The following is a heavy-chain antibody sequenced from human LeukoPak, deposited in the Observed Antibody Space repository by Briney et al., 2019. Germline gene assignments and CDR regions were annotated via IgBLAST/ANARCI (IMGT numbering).Heavy chain of an antibody. J-gene: IGHJ5*02. CDR3: AKANLYDILTGYYNFNL. Sequence: GGSLRLSCAASGFTFSSYAMSWVRQAPGKGLEWVLAISGSGGSTYYADSVKGRFTISRDNSKNTLYLQMNSLRAEDTAVYYCAKANLYDILTGYYNFNLWGQGTLVTVSS. CDR1: GFTFSSYA. D-gene: IGHD3-9*01. V-gene: IGHV3-23*01. CDR2: ISGSGGST.